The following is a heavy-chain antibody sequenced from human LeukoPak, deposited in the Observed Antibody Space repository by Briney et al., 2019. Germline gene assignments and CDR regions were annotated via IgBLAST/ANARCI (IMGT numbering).Heavy chain of an antibody. CDR1: GFTFSTYG. Sequence: LSGGSLRLSCAASGFTFSTYGMHWVRQAPGKGLEWVAFIRFDGSNKHYADSVKGRFTISRDNSKNTLYLQMNSLRAEDTAVYYCAKEKDTAMAPFDYWGQGTLVTVSS. D-gene: IGHD5-18*01. J-gene: IGHJ4*02. CDR3: AKEKDTAMAPFDY. V-gene: IGHV3-30*02. CDR2: IRFDGSNK.